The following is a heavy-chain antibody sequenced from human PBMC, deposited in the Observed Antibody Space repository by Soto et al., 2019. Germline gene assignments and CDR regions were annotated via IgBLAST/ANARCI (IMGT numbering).Heavy chain of an antibody. CDR1: GGSISSSSYY. Sequence: QLQLQESGPGLVKPSETLSLTCTVSGGSISSSSYYWGWIRQPPGKGLEWIGSIYYSGSTYYNPYLKRRVTISVDTSKNQFSLKLSSVTAADTAVYYCARYYDFWSGYYTMDDYWGQGTLVTVSS. CDR3: ARYYDFWSGYYTMDDY. J-gene: IGHJ4*02. CDR2: IYYSGST. D-gene: IGHD3-3*01. V-gene: IGHV4-39*01.